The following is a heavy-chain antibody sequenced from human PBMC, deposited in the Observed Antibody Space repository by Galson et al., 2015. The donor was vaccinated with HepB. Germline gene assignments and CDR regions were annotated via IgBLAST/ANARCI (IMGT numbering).Heavy chain of an antibody. CDR2: ISYDGSNK. D-gene: IGHD1-1*01. CDR3: AKGGNDKPFGY. J-gene: IGHJ4*02. V-gene: IGHV3-30*18. CDR1: GFTFSSYG. Sequence: SLRLSCAASGFTFSSYGMHWVRQAPGKGLEWVAVISYDGSNKYYADSVKGRFTISRDNSKNTLYLQMNSLRAEDTAVYYCAKGGNDKPFGYWVQGTLVTVSS.